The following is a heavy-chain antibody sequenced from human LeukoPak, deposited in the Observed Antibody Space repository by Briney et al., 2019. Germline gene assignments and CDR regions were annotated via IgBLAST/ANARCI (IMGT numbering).Heavy chain of an antibody. CDR3: ARDYYGSGSHPSPNWFDP. CDR1: GFTFSSYS. D-gene: IGHD3-10*01. J-gene: IGHJ5*02. Sequence: GGSLRLSCAASGFTFSSYSMNWVRQAPGKGLEWVSSISSSSSYIYYADSVKGRFTISKDNAKNSLYLRMNSRRAEDTAVYYCARDYYGSGSHPSPNWFDPWGQGTLVTVSS. V-gene: IGHV3-21*01. CDR2: ISSSSSYI.